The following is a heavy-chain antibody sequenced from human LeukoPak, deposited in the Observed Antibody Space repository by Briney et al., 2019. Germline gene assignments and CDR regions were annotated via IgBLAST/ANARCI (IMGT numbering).Heavy chain of an antibody. Sequence: PSETLSLTCTVSGYSISSGHYWGWIRQPPGKGLEWIGSIYHSGSTYYNPSLKSRVTISVDTSKNQFSLKLSSVTAADTAVYYCARDSRTFSHYYGSGSLYYFDYWGQGTLVTVSS. CDR1: GYSISSGHY. V-gene: IGHV4-38-2*02. J-gene: IGHJ4*02. CDR2: IYHSGST. CDR3: ARDSRTFSHYYGSGSLYYFDY. D-gene: IGHD3-10*01.